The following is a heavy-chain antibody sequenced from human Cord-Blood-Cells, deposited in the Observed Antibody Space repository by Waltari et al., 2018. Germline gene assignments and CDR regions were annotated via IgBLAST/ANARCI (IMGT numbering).Heavy chain of an antibody. J-gene: IGHJ4*02. CDR2: IRSKANSYAT. CDR1: GFTFSGYA. Sequence: EVQLVESGGGLVQPGGSLKLSCAASGFTFSGYAMHWVRQASGEGLEWVGRIRSKANSYATAYAASVKGRFTISRDDSKNTAYLQMNSLKTEDTAVYYCTRGNDYGDYWGQGTLVTVSS. D-gene: IGHD2-8*01. CDR3: TRGNDYGDY. V-gene: IGHV3-73*01.